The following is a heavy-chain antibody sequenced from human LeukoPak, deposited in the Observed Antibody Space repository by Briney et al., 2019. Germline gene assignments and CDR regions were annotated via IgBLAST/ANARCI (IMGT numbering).Heavy chain of an antibody. D-gene: IGHD5-18*01. CDR3: ARTTEGGYTYGYFYYYYMDV. J-gene: IGHJ6*03. Sequence: PSETLSLTCSVSGDSISSGSYYWSWIRQPAGKGLEWIGRIYTSGSTNYIPSLKSRLTISVDTSKNQFSLKLTSVTAADTAVYYCARTTEGGYTYGYFYYYYMDVWGKGTTVTISS. CDR1: GDSISSGSYY. CDR2: IYTSGST. V-gene: IGHV4-61*02.